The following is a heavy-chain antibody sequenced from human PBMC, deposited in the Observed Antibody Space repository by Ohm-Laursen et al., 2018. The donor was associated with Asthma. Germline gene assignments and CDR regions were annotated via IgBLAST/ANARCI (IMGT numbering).Heavy chain of an antibody. CDR2: IGAYNGDT. V-gene: IGHV1-18*01. CDR3: ARGGSSGTFDY. J-gene: IGHJ4*02. Sequence: ASVKVSCKASGNTFSRYAISWVRQAPGQGLEWMGWIGAYNGDTNYAQRLQGRITLTTDTFTSTAYMELSSLRSEDTAVYYCARGGSSGTFDYWGQGTLVTVSS. D-gene: IGHD1-26*01. CDR1: GNTFSRYA.